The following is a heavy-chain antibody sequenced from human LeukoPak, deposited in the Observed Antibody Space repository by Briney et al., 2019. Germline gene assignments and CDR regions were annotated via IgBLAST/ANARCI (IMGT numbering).Heavy chain of an antibody. Sequence: GGSLRLSCAASGFTFSSYAMHWVRQAPGKGLEWEAVISYDGSKKYYAYSVKGRFTISRGKSKNTLYLQMNSLRAEDTAVYYCARDVVGYSSSSVGLYYYYMDVWGKGTTLTVSS. D-gene: IGHD6-6*01. V-gene: IGHV3-30*01. J-gene: IGHJ6*03. CDR3: ARDVVGYSSSSVGLYYYYMDV. CDR2: ISYDGSKK. CDR1: GFTFSSYA.